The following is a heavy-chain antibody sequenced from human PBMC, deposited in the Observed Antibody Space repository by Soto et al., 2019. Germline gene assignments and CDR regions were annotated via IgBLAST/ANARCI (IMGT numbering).Heavy chain of an antibody. J-gene: IGHJ5*01. CDR2: IWYDGSNK. V-gene: IGHV3-33*01. CDR3: ARLIGNSWLDS. CDR1: GFTFSSYG. Sequence: PGGSLRLSCAASGFTFSSYGMHWVRQAPGKGLEWVAVIWYDGSNKYYADSVKGRITINSDTSNNQLSLLLNSVTPDDTAVYYCARLIGNSWLDSWGQGILVTVSS. D-gene: IGHD2-8*01.